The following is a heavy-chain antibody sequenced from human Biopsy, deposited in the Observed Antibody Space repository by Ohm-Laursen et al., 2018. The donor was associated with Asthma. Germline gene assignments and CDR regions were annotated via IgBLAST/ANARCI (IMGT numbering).Heavy chain of an antibody. Sequence: SETLSLTCTVSGGSISSSSYYWGWIRRPPGKGLEFIGTIYYRGSTYYNPSLKSRVTLSVDASKNQFSLKLPSVTAADTAVYYCVSPPGYWGQGTRVTVSS. CDR3: VSPPGY. J-gene: IGHJ4*02. CDR2: IYYRGST. V-gene: IGHV4-39*01. CDR1: GGSISSSSYY.